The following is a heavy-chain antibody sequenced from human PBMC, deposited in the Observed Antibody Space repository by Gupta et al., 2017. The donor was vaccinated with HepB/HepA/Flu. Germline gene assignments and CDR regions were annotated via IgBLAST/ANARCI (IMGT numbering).Heavy chain of an antibody. Sequence: QVHLVQSGVEVKKPGASVKVSCKASGYTFTSYFIHWVRQAPGQRLEWMGWINAGNGNTKYSQKFQGRVTSTRDTSASTAYMELNSLRSEDTAVYYCARVTYYSDGSDYSPTNYFDYWGQGTLVTVSS. D-gene: IGHD3-22*01. V-gene: IGHV1-3*01. CDR1: GYTFTSYF. CDR2: INAGNGNT. CDR3: ARVTYYSDGSDYSPTNYFDY. J-gene: IGHJ4*02.